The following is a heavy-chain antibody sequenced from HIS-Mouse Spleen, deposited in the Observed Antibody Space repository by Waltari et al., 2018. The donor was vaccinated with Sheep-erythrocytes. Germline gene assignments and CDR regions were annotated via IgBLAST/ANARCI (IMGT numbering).Heavy chain of an antibody. Sequence: EVQLVESGGGLVQPGGSLRLSCAASGFTFSSYDSHWVRQATGKGLEWVSAFGTAGDTYYPGSMKGRFTISRENAKNSLYLQMNSLRAGDTAVYYCARGIANWDAFDIWGQGTMVTVSS. J-gene: IGHJ3*02. CDR2: FGTAGDT. V-gene: IGHV3-13*01. D-gene: IGHD7-27*01. CDR1: GFTFSSYD. CDR3: ARGIANWDAFDI.